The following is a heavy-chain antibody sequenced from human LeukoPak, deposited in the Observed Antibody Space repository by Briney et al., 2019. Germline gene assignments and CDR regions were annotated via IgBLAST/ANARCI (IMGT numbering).Heavy chain of an antibody. CDR2: INSDGSST. CDR3: ARDDRSGYFDY. D-gene: IGHD3-3*01. CDR1: GFTFSSHW. Sequence: GGPLRLSCAASGFTFSSHWMHWVRQAPGKGLVWVSRINSDGSSTSYADSVKGRFTFSRDNAKNTLYLQINSLRAEDTAVYYCARDDRSGYFDYWGQGALVTVSS. V-gene: IGHV3-74*01. J-gene: IGHJ4*02.